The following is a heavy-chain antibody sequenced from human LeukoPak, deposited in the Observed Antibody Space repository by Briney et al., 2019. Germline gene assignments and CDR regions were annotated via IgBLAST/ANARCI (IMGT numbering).Heavy chain of an antibody. Sequence: PSETLSLTCTVSGGSISSYYWSWIRQPPGKGLEWIGYIYYSGSTNYNPSLKSRVTISVDTSKNQFSLKLSSVTAADTAVYYCARGLGYCSSTSCYKGGDYYYYYMDVWGKGTTVTVSS. D-gene: IGHD2-2*02. V-gene: IGHV4-59*01. CDR1: GGSISSYY. J-gene: IGHJ6*03. CDR3: ARGLGYCSSTSCYKGGDYYYYYMDV. CDR2: IYYSGST.